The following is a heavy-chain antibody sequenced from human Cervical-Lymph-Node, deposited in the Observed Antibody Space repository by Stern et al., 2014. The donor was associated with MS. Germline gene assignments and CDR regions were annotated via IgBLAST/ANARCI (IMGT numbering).Heavy chain of an antibody. CDR2: IAYDGKKK. D-gene: IGHD1-26*01. J-gene: IGHJ4*02. V-gene: IGHV3-30*04. CDR1: GLSFSNYA. Sequence: QVQLVQSGGGLVRPGRSLRLSCVVSGLSFSNYAMHWVRQAPGKGLEWVAHIAYDGKKKAYGDSVRGRFTISRDNSKNTHYLQMNSLGPEDTAVYYCATEEVGFDYWGQGTLVTVSS. CDR3: ATEEVGFDY.